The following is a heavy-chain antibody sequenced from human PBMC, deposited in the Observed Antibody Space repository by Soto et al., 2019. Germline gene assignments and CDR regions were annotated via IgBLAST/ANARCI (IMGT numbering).Heavy chain of an antibody. V-gene: IGHV1-2*02. CDR2: INPNSGGT. J-gene: IGHJ4*02. CDR3: ARDVGLFDWLLYDYFDY. D-gene: IGHD3-9*01. Sequence: ASVNLACTASGYTFTGYYMHWVRQAPGQGLEWMGWINPNSGGTNYAQKFQGRVTMTRDTSISTAYMELSRLRSDDTAVYYCARDVGLFDWLLYDYFDYWGQGTLVTVSS. CDR1: GYTFTGYY.